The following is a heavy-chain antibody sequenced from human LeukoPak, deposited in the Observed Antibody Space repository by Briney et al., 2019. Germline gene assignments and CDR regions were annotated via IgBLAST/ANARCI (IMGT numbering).Heavy chain of an antibody. V-gene: IGHV4-34*01. Sequence: SETLSLTCAVYGGSFSGYYWSWIRQPPGKGLEWIGEINHSGSTNYNPSLKGRVTISVDTSKNQFSLKLSSVTAADTAVYYCARAGPGYSSSWYPYYFDYWGQGTLVTVSS. D-gene: IGHD6-13*01. CDR3: ARAGPGYSSSWYPYYFDY. CDR2: INHSGST. J-gene: IGHJ4*02. CDR1: GGSFSGYY.